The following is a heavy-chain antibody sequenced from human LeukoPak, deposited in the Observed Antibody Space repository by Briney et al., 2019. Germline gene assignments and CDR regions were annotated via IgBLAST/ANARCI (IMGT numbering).Heavy chain of an antibody. CDR2: ISWNSGSI. Sequence: PGGSLRLSCAASGFTFDDYAMHWVRQAPGKGLEWVSGISWNSGSIGYADSVKGRFTISRDNAKNSLYLQMNSLRAEDTALYYCAKGSTGTIFGVVYFDYWGQGTLVTVSS. CDR1: GFTFDDYA. J-gene: IGHJ4*02. CDR3: AKGSTGTIFGVVYFDY. D-gene: IGHD3-3*01. V-gene: IGHV3-9*01.